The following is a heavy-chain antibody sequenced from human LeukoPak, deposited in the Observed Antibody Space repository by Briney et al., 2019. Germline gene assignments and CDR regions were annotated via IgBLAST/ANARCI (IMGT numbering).Heavy chain of an antibody. CDR2: IYYSGST. J-gene: IGHJ4*02. Sequence: SETLSLTCTVSGGSISSSSYYWGWIRQPPGKGLEWIGSIYYSGSTNYNPSLKSRVTISVDTSKNQFSLKLSSVTAADTAVYYCARFPDGYYGSGSSDYWGQGTLVTVSS. V-gene: IGHV4-39*07. CDR3: ARFPDGYYGSGSSDY. CDR1: GGSISSSSYY. D-gene: IGHD3-10*01.